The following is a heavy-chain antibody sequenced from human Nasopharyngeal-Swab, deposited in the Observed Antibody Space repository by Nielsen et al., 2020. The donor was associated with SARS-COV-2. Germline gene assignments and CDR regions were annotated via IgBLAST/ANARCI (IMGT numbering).Heavy chain of an antibody. D-gene: IGHD3-10*01. CDR2: IWYDGSNK. J-gene: IGHJ4*02. V-gene: IGHV3-33*01. CDR1: GFTFSSYG. Sequence: GESLKISCAASGFTFSSYGMHWVRQAPGKGLEWVAVIWYDGSNKYYADSVKGRFTISRDNSKNTLYLQMNSLRAEDTAVYYCARDFPFGGDVVYRGQGTLVTVSS. CDR3: ARDFPFGGDVVY.